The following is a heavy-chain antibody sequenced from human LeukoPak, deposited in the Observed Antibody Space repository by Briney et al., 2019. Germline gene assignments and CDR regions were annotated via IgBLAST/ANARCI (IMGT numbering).Heavy chain of an antibody. Sequence: GGSLRLSCAASGFTFSSYVMHWVRQAPGKGLEWVAFIHYDGNNKYYADSVKGRFTISRDNSKNTLYLQMNSLRAEDTAVYYCAKQLDYYDSSAYYDYWGQGTLVTVSS. D-gene: IGHD3-22*01. J-gene: IGHJ4*02. V-gene: IGHV3-30*02. CDR1: GFTFSSYV. CDR3: AKQLDYYDSSAYYDY. CDR2: IHYDGNNK.